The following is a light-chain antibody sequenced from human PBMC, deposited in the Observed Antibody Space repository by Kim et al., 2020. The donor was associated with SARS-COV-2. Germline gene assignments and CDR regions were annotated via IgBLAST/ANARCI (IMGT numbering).Light chain of an antibody. J-gene: IGKJ5*01. Sequence: TITGKASQSVFSSPNNPNYLSWHQQTPGQPPRLLIYGASSRISGVPDRFCGSVSGTDFTLTISSLQAEDVAVYYCQQYYTTPITFGQGTRLEIK. CDR2: GAS. V-gene: IGKV4-1*01. CDR3: QQYYTTPIT. CDR1: QSVFSSPNNPNY.